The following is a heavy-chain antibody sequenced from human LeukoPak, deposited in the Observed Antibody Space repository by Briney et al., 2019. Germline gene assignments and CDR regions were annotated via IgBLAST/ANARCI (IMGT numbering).Heavy chain of an antibody. J-gene: IGHJ6*02. D-gene: IGHD6-19*01. CDR3: ARRIAVAGQDYYYYGMDV. Sequence: SRVTISVDTSKNQFSLKLSSVTAADTAVYYCARRIAVAGQDYYYYGMDVWGQGTTVTVSS. V-gene: IGHV4-59*08.